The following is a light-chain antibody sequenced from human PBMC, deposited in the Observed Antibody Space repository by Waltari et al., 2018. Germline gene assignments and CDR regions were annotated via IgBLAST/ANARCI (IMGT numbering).Light chain of an antibody. CDR1: SLGSYN. CDR3: NCRDTNGDHVL. Sequence: SSELTQDPAVSVALGQTVRITCQGNSLGSYNANWYQQKPGQAPVLVLYGKNNRPSATADRYPGSSSGNTHSLTLSGTKAEDEDDYDCNCRDTNGDHVLFGGGTKLTVL. V-gene: IGLV3-19*01. J-gene: IGLJ2*01. CDR2: GKN.